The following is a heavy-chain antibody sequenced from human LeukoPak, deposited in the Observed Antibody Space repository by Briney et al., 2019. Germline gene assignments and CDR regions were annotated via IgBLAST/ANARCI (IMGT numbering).Heavy chain of an antibody. J-gene: IGHJ5*02. V-gene: IGHV4-4*07. CDR1: GGSISSYY. Sequence: NPSETLSLTCTVSGGSISSYYWSWIRQPAGKGLEWIGRIYTSGSTYYNPSLKSRVTISVDTSKNQFSLKLSSVTAADTAVYYCARVRAEGYCSSTSCYSWFDPWGQGALVTVSS. CDR2: IYTSGST. D-gene: IGHD2-2*02. CDR3: ARVRAEGYCSSTSCYSWFDP.